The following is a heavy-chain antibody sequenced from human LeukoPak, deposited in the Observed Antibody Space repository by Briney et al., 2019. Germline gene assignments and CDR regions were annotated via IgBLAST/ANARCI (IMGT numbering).Heavy chain of an antibody. D-gene: IGHD5-24*01. CDR2: ISAYNGNT. J-gene: IGHJ5*02. CDR1: GYTFTSYG. CDR3: AGTMAAPDENWFDP. V-gene: IGHV1-18*01. Sequence: GASVKVSCKASGYTFTSYGISWVRQAPGQGLEWMGWISAYNGNTNYAQKLQGRVTMTTDTSTSTAYMELRSLRSDDTAVYYCAGTMAAPDENWFDPWGQGTLVTVSS.